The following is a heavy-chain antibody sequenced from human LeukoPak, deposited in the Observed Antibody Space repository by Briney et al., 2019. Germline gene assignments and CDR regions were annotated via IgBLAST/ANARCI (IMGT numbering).Heavy chain of an antibody. CDR3: ARVRLRYYFDY. Sequence: SETLSLTCAVYGGSFSGCYWSWIRQPPGKGLEWIGEINHSGSTNYNPSLKSRVTISVDTSKNQFSLKLSSVTAADTAVYYCARVRLRYYFDYWGQGTLVTVSS. CDR2: INHSGST. CDR1: GGSFSGCY. J-gene: IGHJ4*02. V-gene: IGHV4-34*01. D-gene: IGHD2-21*02.